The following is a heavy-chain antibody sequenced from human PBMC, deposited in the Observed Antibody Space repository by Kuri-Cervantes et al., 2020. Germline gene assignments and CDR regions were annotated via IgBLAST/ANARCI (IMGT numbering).Heavy chain of an antibody. Sequence: GGSLRLSCAASGFTFDDYAMHWVRQAPGKGLEWVSYISSSSSTIYYADSVKGRFTISRDNAKNSLYLQMNSLRDEDTAVYYCARAMDTVYYYGMDGWGQGTTVTVSS. D-gene: IGHD5-18*01. CDR3: ARAMDTVYYYGMDG. V-gene: IGHV3-48*02. CDR2: ISSSSSTI. J-gene: IGHJ6*02. CDR1: GFTFDDYA.